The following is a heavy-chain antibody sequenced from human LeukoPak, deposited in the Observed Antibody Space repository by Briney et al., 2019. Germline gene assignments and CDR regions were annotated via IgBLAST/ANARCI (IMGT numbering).Heavy chain of an antibody. V-gene: IGHV4-34*01. CDR2: INHSGNT. Sequence: SETLSLTCAVYGGSFTGLYWGWIRQPPGKGLEWIGEINHSGNTKYNPSLKSRVTMSVDTSKNQFSLKLTSVTAADTAVYYCARGSRMTNVGVLNAGDYWGQGTLASVSS. J-gene: IGHJ4*02. CDR3: ARGSRMTNVGVLNAGDY. D-gene: IGHD3-3*01. CDR1: GGSFTGLY.